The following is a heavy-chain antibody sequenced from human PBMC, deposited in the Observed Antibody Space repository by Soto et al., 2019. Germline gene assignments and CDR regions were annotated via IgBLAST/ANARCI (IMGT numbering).Heavy chain of an antibody. J-gene: IGHJ4*02. V-gene: IGHV3-30*18. D-gene: IGHD1-1*01. CDR2: ISYDGTDE. Sequence: QVQLVESGGGVVQPGRSLRLSCAASGFSFSSYGMHWVRQAPGKGLEWVAMISYDGTDEYYADSVKGRFTISRDNSKNAVYRQMNSLRAEDRAVYYCAKQESDCNDHFDYWGQGTLVTVSS. CDR3: AKQESDCNDHFDY. CDR1: GFSFSSYG.